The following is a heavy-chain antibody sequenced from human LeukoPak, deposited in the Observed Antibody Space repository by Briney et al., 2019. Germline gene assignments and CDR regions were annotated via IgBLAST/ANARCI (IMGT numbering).Heavy chain of an antibody. CDR2: IYYSGST. D-gene: IGHD3-22*01. CDR1: GGSISSYY. CDR3: ARRRLLNEETDAFDI. Sequence: SETLSLTCTVSGGSISSYYWSWIRQPPGKGLEWIGYIYYSGSTNYNPSLKSRVTISVDTSKNQFSLKLSSVTAADTAVYYCARRRLLNEETDAFDIWGQGTMVTVSS. V-gene: IGHV4-59*01. J-gene: IGHJ3*02.